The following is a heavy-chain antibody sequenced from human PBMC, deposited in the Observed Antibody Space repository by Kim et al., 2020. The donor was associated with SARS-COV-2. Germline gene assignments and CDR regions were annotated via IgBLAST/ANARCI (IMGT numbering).Heavy chain of an antibody. CDR3: ARLAVAGTGGYFQH. V-gene: IGHV4-39*01. J-gene: IGHJ1*01. D-gene: IGHD6-19*01. Sequence: NPSLKSRVTISVDTSKTQFSLKLSSVTAADTAVYYCARLAVAGTGGYFQHWGQGTLVTVSS.